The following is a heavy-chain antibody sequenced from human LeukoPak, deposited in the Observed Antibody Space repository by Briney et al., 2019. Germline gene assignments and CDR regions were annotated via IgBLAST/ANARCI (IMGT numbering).Heavy chain of an antibody. J-gene: IGHJ4*02. CDR1: SGSISTSNYY. D-gene: IGHD3-10*01. CDR3: ARARTYYYGSGSSYFDY. V-gene: IGHV4-39*07. Sequence: PSETLSLTCTVSSGSISTSNYYWGWVRQPPGKALEWIGNIFYSGSTYYSPSLKSRVTISLDTSRNQFSLKLNSVTAADTAVYYCARARTYYYGSGSSYFDYWGQGTLVTVSS. CDR2: IFYSGST.